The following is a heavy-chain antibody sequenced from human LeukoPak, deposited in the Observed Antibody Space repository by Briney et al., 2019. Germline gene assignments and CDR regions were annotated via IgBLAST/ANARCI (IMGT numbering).Heavy chain of an antibody. J-gene: IGHJ4*02. D-gene: IGHD2-2*02. V-gene: IGHV3-64*01. CDR2: ISSNGGST. CDR1: GFTFSSYA. Sequence: GGSLRLSCAASGFTFSSYAMHWVRQAPGKGLEYVSAISSNGGSTYYANSVKGRFTISRDNSKNTLYLQMGSLRAEDMAVYYCAREANCSSTSCYRGGFDYWGQGTLVTVSS. CDR3: AREANCSSTSCYRGGFDY.